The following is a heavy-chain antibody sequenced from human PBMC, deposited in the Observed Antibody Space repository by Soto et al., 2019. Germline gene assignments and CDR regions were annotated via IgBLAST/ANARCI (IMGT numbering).Heavy chain of an antibody. CDR3: AHAYGGTSWPNDAFDV. Sequence: QITLKESGPTLVKPTQTLTLTCTFSGFSLSTDGVGVGWIRQPPGKALEWLALIYWDDDQRYSPSLKTRLTHTKXTXKXXVVLTMTNMDPVDTATYYCAHAYGGTSWPNDAFDVWGQGTVVTVSS. V-gene: IGHV2-5*02. CDR2: IYWDDDQ. CDR1: GFSLSTDGVG. J-gene: IGHJ3*01. D-gene: IGHD2-2*01.